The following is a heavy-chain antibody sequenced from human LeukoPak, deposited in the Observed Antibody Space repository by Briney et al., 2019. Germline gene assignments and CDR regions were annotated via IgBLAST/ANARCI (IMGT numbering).Heavy chain of an antibody. V-gene: IGHV3-48*04. CDR1: GFTFSSYS. CDR2: ISPSSSTI. J-gene: IGHJ3*02. Sequence: GGSLRLSCAASGFTFSSYSMNWVRQAPGKGLEWVSYISPSSSTIHYADSVKGRFTISRDNAKNSLYLQMNSLRAEDTAVYYCARPRSGSWGAFDIWGQGTRVTVSS. CDR3: ARPRSGSWGAFDI. D-gene: IGHD1-26*01.